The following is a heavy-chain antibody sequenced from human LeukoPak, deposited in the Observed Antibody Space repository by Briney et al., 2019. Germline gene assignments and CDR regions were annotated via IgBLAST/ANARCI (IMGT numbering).Heavy chain of an antibody. CDR2: IIPIFGTA. CDR3: ARGGRDGYNCFDY. Sequence: ASVKVSFKASGGTFISYAISWVRQAPAQGLEWMGGIIPIFGTANYAQKFQGRVTITTDESTSTAYMELSSLRSEDTAVYYCARGGRDGYNCFDYWGQGTLVTVSS. CDR1: GGTFISYA. J-gene: IGHJ4*02. V-gene: IGHV1-69*05. D-gene: IGHD5-24*01.